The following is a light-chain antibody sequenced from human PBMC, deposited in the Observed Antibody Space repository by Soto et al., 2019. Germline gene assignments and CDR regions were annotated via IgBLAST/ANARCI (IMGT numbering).Light chain of an antibody. V-gene: IGLV2-14*01. Sequence: QSALTQPASVSGSPGQSITISCTGTSSDVGRYNHVSWYQHHPGKAPKLIISEVSNRPSGVSNRFSGSKSGYTASLTISGLQAEDEADYYCQAYDYSLTAFVFGGGTKLTVL. CDR1: SSDVGRYNH. CDR3: QAYDYSLTAFV. CDR2: EVS. J-gene: IGLJ3*02.